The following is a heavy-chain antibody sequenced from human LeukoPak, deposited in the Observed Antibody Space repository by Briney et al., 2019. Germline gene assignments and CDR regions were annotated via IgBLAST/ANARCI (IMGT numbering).Heavy chain of an antibody. CDR1: GFSFSSYS. Sequence: GGSLRLSCATSGFSFSSYSMNWVRQAPGKGLEWVSSISSSSSYIYYADSVKGRFTISRDNAKNSLYLQMNSLRAEDTAVYYCARGGQYDGYNSDYWGQGTLVTVSS. J-gene: IGHJ4*02. CDR2: ISSSSSYI. CDR3: ARGGQYDGYNSDY. V-gene: IGHV3-21*01. D-gene: IGHD5-24*01.